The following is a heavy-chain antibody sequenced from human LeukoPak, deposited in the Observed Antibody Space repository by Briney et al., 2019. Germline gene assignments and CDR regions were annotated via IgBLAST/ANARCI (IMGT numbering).Heavy chain of an antibody. D-gene: IGHD6-19*01. CDR2: LSFDGSSE. V-gene: IGHV3-30*18. J-gene: IGHJ4*02. Sequence: GGSLRLSCAASGFAFSTYGIHWVRQAPGKGLEWVAVLSFDGSSEYYADSVKGRFTASRDNSKNTLYLQMNSLRDEDTAVYYCAKGSGSSGWNDLLGVVDYWGQGTLVTVSS. CDR1: GFAFSTYG. CDR3: AKGSGSSGWNDLLGVVDY.